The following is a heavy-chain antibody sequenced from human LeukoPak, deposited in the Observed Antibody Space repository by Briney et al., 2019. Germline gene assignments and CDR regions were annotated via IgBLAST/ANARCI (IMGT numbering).Heavy chain of an antibody. V-gene: IGHV1-18*01. CDR3: ARDGEESGSYIAYYYMDV. J-gene: IGHJ6*03. D-gene: IGHD1-26*01. CDR2: ISAYNGNT. CDR1: GYTFTSYG. Sequence: ASVKVSCKASGYTFTSYGISWVRQAPGQGLEGMGWISAYNGNTNYAQKLQGRVTMTTYTSPSTAYMELRSLRSDDTAVYYCARDGEESGSYIAYYYMDVWGKGTTVTVSS.